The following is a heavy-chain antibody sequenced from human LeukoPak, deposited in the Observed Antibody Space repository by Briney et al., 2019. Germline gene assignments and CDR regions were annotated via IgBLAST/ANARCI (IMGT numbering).Heavy chain of an antibody. CDR3: ARAIEAFDI. Sequence: SETLSPTRAVYGGSLSGFYWRWIRPPPGKGLEWIGEINHSGSTNYNPSLKSRVTISVDTSKNQFSLKLSSVTAADTAVYYCARAIEAFDIWGQGTIVTVSS. V-gene: IGHV4-34*01. CDR1: GGSLSGFY. J-gene: IGHJ3*02. D-gene: IGHD1-26*01. CDR2: INHSGST.